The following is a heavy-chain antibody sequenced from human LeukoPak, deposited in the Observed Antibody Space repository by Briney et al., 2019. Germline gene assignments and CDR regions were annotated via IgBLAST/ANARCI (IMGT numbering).Heavy chain of an antibody. Sequence: VKPGGSLRLSCAASGFTFSSYSMNWVRQAPGKGLEWVSSISSSSSYIYYADSVKGRFTISRDNSKNTLYLQMNSLRAEDTAVYYCAKGAGDRVFFILHYFDYWGQGTLVTVSS. CDR3: AKGAGDRVFFILHYFDY. CDR1: GFTFSSYS. V-gene: IGHV3-21*01. J-gene: IGHJ4*02. D-gene: IGHD7-27*01. CDR2: ISSSSSYI.